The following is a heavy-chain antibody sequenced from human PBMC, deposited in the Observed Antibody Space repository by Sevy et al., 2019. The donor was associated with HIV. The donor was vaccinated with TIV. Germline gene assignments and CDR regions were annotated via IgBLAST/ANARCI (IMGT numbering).Heavy chain of an antibody. D-gene: IGHD2-2*01. V-gene: IGHV3-7*03. CDR3: ARYCSSTSCLWGMDV. CDR1: GFTFSSYW. Sequence: GGSLRLSCAASGFTFSSYWMSWVRQAPGKGLEWVANIKLDGSEKYYVDSVKGRFTISRDNAKNSLYLQMNSLRAEDTAVYYCARYCSSTSCLWGMDVWGQGTTVTVSS. J-gene: IGHJ6*02. CDR2: IKLDGSEK.